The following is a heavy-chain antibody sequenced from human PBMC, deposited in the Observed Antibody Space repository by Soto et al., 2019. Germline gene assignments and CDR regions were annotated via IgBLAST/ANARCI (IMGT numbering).Heavy chain of an antibody. J-gene: IGHJ4*02. Sequence: GGSLRLSCAASGFTFSSYSMNWVRQAPGKGLEWVSSISSSSSYIYYADSVKGRFTISRDNAKNSLYLQMNSLRAEDTAVYYCARDLRRETISRRYESSSWYYFDYWGQGTLVTVSS. CDR1: GFTFSSYS. CDR2: ISSSSSYI. D-gene: IGHD6-13*01. V-gene: IGHV3-21*01. CDR3: ARDLRRETISRRYESSSWYYFDY.